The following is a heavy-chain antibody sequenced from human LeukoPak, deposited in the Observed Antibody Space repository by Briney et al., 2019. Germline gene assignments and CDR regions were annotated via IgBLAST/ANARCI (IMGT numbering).Heavy chain of an antibody. CDR1: GFSLSTSGVG. J-gene: IGHJ4*02. CDR2: IYWNDDK. D-gene: IGHD6-13*01. V-gene: IGHV2-5*01. CDR3: ARSRVADGYFDS. Sequence: ESGPTLVKPTQTLTLTCTFSGFSLSTSGVGVGWIRQPPRKALEWLALIYWNDDKRYKSSLKSRLTIAKDTSKNQVVLTMTNVDLVDTATYYCARSRVADGYFDSWGQGTLVTVS.